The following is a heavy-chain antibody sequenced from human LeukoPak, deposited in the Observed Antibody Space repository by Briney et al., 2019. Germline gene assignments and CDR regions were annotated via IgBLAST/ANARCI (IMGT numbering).Heavy chain of an antibody. CDR3: ARDDSYYYDSSGYYYPFY. J-gene: IGHJ4*02. Sequence: GGSLRLSCAASGFTFSSYGMHWVRQAPGKGLEWVAFIRYDGTNIYYADSVKGRFTISRDNSKNTLYVQMKSLRAEDTAVYYCARDDSYYYDSSGYYYPFYWGQGTLVTVSS. CDR1: GFTFSSYG. D-gene: IGHD3-22*01. CDR2: IRYDGTNI. V-gene: IGHV3-30*02.